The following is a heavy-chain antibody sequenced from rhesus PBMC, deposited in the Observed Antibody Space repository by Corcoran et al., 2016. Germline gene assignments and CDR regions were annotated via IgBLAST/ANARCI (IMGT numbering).Heavy chain of an antibody. J-gene: IGHJ4*01. CDR1: GFSLSTGGLG. CDR3: ARRRIVGTIYSHFDY. D-gene: IGHD1-44*01. V-gene: IGHV2-1*01. Sequence: QVTLKESGPALVNPTQTLTLTCTFSGFSLSTGGLGVGWSRQPSRNTLEWLAHIYWDDDKRYSTSLKSRLTISKDTSKNQVVLTLTNMDPMDTATYYCARRRIVGTIYSHFDYWGQGVLVTVSS. CDR2: IYWDDDK.